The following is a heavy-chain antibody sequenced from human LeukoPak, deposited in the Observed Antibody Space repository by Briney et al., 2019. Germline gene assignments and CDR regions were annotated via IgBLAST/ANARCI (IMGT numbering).Heavy chain of an antibody. CDR1: GGAFSSYA. V-gene: IGHV1-69*01. D-gene: IGHD5-18*01. Sequence: ASVKVSCKASGGAFSSYAISWVRQAPGQGLEWMGGIIPIFGTANYAQKFQGRVTITADESTSTAYMELSSLRSEDTAVYYCARERVRGYSYGRNWFDPWGQGTLVTVSS. J-gene: IGHJ5*02. CDR2: IIPIFGTA. CDR3: ARERVRGYSYGRNWFDP.